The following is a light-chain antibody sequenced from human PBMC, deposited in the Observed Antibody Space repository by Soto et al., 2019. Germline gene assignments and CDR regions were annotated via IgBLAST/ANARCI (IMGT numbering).Light chain of an antibody. CDR3: SSFTGSSYV. V-gene: IGLV2-14*03. Sequence: QSALTQPASVSGSPGQSITISFTGTSSYVGGYNYVSWYQHHPGKAPKLMIFDVSNRPSGVSNRFSGSKSGNTASLTISGLQAEDEADYYCSSFTGSSYVFGTGTKVTVL. CDR1: SSYVGGYNY. CDR2: DVS. J-gene: IGLJ1*01.